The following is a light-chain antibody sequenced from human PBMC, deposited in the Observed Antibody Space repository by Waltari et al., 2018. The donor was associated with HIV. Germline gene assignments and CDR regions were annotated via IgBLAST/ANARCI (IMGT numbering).Light chain of an antibody. CDR2: ANT. V-gene: IGLV1-40*01. Sequence: QSVLTQPPSVSGGPGQRVTISCTGSSSNLGSGYDVHWYQQFPGTAPKVLIYANTNRPSGVPDRFSGSKSGYSASLVITGLQAEDDADYYCQSYDSSLSGWVFGGGTKLTVL. CDR1: SSNLGSGYD. J-gene: IGLJ3*02. CDR3: QSYDSSLSGWV.